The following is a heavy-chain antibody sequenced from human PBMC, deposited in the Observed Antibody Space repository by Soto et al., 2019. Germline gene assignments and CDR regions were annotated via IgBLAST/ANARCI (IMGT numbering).Heavy chain of an antibody. V-gene: IGHV3-30*18. CDR1: GFTFSSYG. Sequence: GGSLRLSCAASGFTFSSYGMHWVRQAPGKGLEWVAVISYDGSNKYYADSVKGRFTISRDNSKNTLYLQMNSLRAEDTAVYYCAKDKIVATTSVIGACDYWGQGTLVTVSS. D-gene: IGHD5-12*01. CDR2: ISYDGSNK. J-gene: IGHJ4*02. CDR3: AKDKIVATTSVIGACDY.